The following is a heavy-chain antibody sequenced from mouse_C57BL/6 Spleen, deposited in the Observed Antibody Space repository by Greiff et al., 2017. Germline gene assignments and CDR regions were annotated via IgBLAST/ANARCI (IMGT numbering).Heavy chain of an antibody. CDR1: GYTFTSYD. J-gene: IGHJ2*01. CDR2: IYPRDGST. Sequence: VMLVESGPELVKPGASVKLSCKASGYTFTSYDINWVKQRPGQGLEWIGWIYPRDGSTKYNEKFKGKATLTVDTSSSTAYMELHSLTSEDSAVYFCARTDGRYFDDWGQGTTLTVSS. V-gene: IGHV1-85*01. CDR3: ARTDGRYFDD. D-gene: IGHD2-3*01.